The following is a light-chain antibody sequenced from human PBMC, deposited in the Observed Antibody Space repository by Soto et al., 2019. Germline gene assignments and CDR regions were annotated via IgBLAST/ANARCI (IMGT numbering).Light chain of an antibody. CDR1: QSISSY. CDR3: QQSYSTPPIT. CDR2: AAS. J-gene: IGKJ5*01. V-gene: IGKV1-39*01. Sequence: DLPSTQPPASLSASVGDRVTITCRASQSISSYLNWYHKKPGKAPKLLIYAASSLQSGVPSRFSGSGSGTDFTLTTSSMQTEDFANYYGQQSYSTPPITFGQGTRLEIK.